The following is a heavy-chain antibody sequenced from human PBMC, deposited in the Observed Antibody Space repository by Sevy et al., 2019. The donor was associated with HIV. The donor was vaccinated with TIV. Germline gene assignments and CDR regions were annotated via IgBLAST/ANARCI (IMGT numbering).Heavy chain of an antibody. V-gene: IGHV3-30*02. Sequence: GGCLRLSCAASGFTFSSYGMHWVRQAPGKGLEWVAFIRYDGSNKYYADAVKGRFTISRDNSKNTLYLQMNSLRAEDTAVYYCAKDPSGSSSWYTYYYYGMDVWGQGTTVTVSS. CDR2: IRYDGSNK. D-gene: IGHD6-13*01. J-gene: IGHJ6*02. CDR3: AKDPSGSSSWYTYYYYGMDV. CDR1: GFTFSSYG.